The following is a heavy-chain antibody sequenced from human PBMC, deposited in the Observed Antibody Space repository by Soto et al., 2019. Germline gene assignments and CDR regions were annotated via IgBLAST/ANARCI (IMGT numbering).Heavy chain of an antibody. Sequence: PXETLYLTCTVAGCSISSYYWSWIRQPPGRGLDWIGYIYYSGSTNYNPSLKSRVTISVDTSKNQFSLKLSSVTAADTAVYYCARDRSRIQLPSLYYYYYGMGVWGQGTTVTVSS. CDR1: GCSISSYY. J-gene: IGHJ6*02. CDR2: IYYSGST. D-gene: IGHD5-18*01. CDR3: ARDRSRIQLPSLYYYYYGMGV. V-gene: IGHV4-59*01.